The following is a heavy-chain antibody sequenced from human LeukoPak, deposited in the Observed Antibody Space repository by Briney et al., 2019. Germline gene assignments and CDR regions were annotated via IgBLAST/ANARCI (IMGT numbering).Heavy chain of an antibody. J-gene: IGHJ5*02. Sequence: HSGGSLRLSCAASGNYWMHWVRQAPGKGLVWVSHINSDGSWTSYADSVKGRFTISRDNSKNTLYLQMNSLRAEDTAVYYCASLTLVDPWGQGTLVTVSS. V-gene: IGHV3-74*01. CDR2: INSDGSWT. CDR3: ASLTLVDP. CDR1: GNYW. D-gene: IGHD3-16*01.